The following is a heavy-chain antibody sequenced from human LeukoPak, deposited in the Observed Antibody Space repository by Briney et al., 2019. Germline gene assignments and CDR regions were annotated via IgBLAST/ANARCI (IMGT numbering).Heavy chain of an antibody. CDR3: ARGRDGLKP. J-gene: IGHJ5*02. V-gene: IGHV4-59*01. D-gene: IGHD5-24*01. CDR1: GGSMNYYY. Sequence: SETLSLTCIVSGGSMNYYYWSWIRQPPGKGLEWMGYISYSGSTNYNPSLKSRVTISVDTSKNQFSLKLTSVTAADTAVYYCARGRDGLKPWGQGTLVTVSS. CDR2: ISYSGST.